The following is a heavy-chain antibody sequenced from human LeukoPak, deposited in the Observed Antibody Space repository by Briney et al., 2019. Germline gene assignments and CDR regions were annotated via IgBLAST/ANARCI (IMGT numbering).Heavy chain of an antibody. CDR3: AGGRGTVTRRSENYYYYGMDV. CDR1: GFTFSSYA. Sequence: GRSLRLSCAASGFTFSSYAMHWVRQAPGKGLEWVAVISYDGSNKYYADSVKGRFTISRDNSKNTLYLQMNSLRAEDTAVYYCAGGRGTVTRRSENYYYYGMDVWGQGTTVTVSS. CDR2: ISYDGSNK. D-gene: IGHD4-17*01. J-gene: IGHJ6*02. V-gene: IGHV3-30*04.